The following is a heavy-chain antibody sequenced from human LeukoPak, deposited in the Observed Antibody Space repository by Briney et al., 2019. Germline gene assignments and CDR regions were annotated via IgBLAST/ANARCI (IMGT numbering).Heavy chain of an antibody. V-gene: IGHV4-39*07. J-gene: IGHJ4*02. CDR1: SGSISNSDYY. Sequence: SATLSLTCTLSSGSISNSDYYWGWIRQPPGKGLEWIGSIYYSGSTYYTPSLQSRVTISADTSKNQFSLKMSSMTAADTAVFYCASVLRGYRYGLNDFWGQGTLVTVSS. CDR2: IYYSGST. CDR3: ASVLRGYRYGLNDF. D-gene: IGHD5-18*01.